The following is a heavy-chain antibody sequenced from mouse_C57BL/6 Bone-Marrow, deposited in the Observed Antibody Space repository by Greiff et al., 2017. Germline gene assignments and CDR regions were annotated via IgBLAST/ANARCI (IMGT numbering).Heavy chain of an antibody. CDR2: IDPENGDT. Sequence: EVHLVESGAELVRPGASVKLSCTASGFNIKDDYMHWVKQRPEQGLEWIGWIDPENGDTEYASKFQGKATITADTSSNTAYLQLSSLTSEDTAVYYCTTPTVVDPLFDYWGQGTTLTVSS. CDR3: TTPTVVDPLFDY. CDR1: GFNIKDDY. V-gene: IGHV14-4*01. J-gene: IGHJ2*01. D-gene: IGHD1-1*01.